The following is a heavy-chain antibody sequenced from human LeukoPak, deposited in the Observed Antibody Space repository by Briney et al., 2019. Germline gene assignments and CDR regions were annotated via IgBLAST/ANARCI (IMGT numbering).Heavy chain of an antibody. Sequence: GGSLRLSCVASGFTLNNAWMSWVRQAPGKGLEWVGRIKSKTDGGTIDYAAPVKGRSTISRDDSKNMVYLLMSSLKTEDTAVYYCTTSYYDSSGFRAWGQGTLVTVSS. D-gene: IGHD3-22*01. CDR1: GFTLNNAW. V-gene: IGHV3-15*05. CDR2: IKSKTDGGTI. CDR3: TTSYYDSSGFRA. J-gene: IGHJ4*02.